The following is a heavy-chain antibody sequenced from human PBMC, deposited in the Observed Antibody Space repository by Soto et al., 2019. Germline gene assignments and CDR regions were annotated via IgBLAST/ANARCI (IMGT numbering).Heavy chain of an antibody. Sequence: QVQLQESGPGLVKPSQTLSLTCTVSGASISGGDHYWSWVRQPPGKGLEWVGHLSYTGYSYNPYYNPSLQSRPTMSLDTSKNQFSLNMTSVTAADTAVYFCARSGRSLLDYWGQGALVSVSS. CDR1: GASISGGDHY. CDR2: LSYTGYSYNP. J-gene: IGHJ4*02. V-gene: IGHV4-30-4*01. D-gene: IGHD3-3*01. CDR3: ARSGRSLLDY.